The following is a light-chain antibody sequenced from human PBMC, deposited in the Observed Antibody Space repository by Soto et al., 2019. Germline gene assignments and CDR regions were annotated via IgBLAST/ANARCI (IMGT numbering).Light chain of an antibody. CDR3: QQYHNWPRT. V-gene: IGKV3-15*01. Sequence: EIVMTPSPATLSVSPGEGATLSCRATQSIRYNLAWYQQKPGQAPRLLIYAASTRATGIPARFSGSGSGTEFTLTISSLQSEDFAVYYCQQYHNWPRTFGQGTKV. J-gene: IGKJ1*01. CDR2: AAS. CDR1: QSIRYN.